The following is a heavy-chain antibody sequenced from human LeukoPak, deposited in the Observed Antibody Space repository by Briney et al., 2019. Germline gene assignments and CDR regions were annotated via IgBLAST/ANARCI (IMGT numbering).Heavy chain of an antibody. Sequence: PSETLSLTCTVSGGSISSYYWSWIRQPPGKGLEWIGYIYYSGSTNYNPSLKSRVTISVDTSKNQFSLKLSSVTAADTAVYCCARGVTSIAARRSSYFDYWGQGTLVTVSS. J-gene: IGHJ4*02. CDR3: ARGVTSIAARRSSYFDY. V-gene: IGHV4-59*01. CDR1: GGSISSYY. D-gene: IGHD6-6*01. CDR2: IYYSGST.